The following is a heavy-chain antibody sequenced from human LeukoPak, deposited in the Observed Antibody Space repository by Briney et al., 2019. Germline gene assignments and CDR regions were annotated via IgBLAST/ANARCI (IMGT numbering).Heavy chain of an antibody. Sequence: PGGSLRLSCVASGFTFSSYWINWVRQAPGKGLEWVSSISSSSSYIYYADSVKGRFTISRDNAKNSLYLQMNSLRAEDTAVYYCARGGPNSFYYDILTGYDYYYGMDVWGQGTTVTVSS. CDR1: GFTFSSYW. CDR2: ISSSSSYI. V-gene: IGHV3-21*01. CDR3: ARGGPNSFYYDILTGYDYYYGMDV. D-gene: IGHD3-9*01. J-gene: IGHJ6*02.